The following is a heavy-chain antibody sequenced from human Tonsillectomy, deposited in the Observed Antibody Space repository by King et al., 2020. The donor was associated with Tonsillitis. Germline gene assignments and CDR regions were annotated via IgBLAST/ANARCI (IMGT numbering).Heavy chain of an antibody. V-gene: IGHV1-2*02. CDR1: GYTFTGYY. D-gene: IGHD3-3*01. CDR3: ASTTRPNDFWGGYNDAFDI. J-gene: IGHJ3*02. CDR2: INPNSGGT. Sequence: VQLVESGAEVKKPGASVKVSCKASGYTFTGYYMHWVRQAPGQGLEWMGWINPNSGGTNYAQKFQDRVTMTRDTSISTAYMELGRLRSDDTAVYYCASTTRPNDFWGGYNDAFDIWGQGTMVTVSS.